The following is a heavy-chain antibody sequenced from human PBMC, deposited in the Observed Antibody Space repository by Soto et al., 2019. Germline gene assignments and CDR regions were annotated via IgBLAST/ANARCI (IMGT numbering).Heavy chain of an antibody. V-gene: IGHV3-23*01. D-gene: IGHD6-19*01. CDR3: AKDQSEVYSSAFNSPLEA. Sequence: DVQLLESGGGLIQPGGSLRLSCAASGFTFSNFAMTWVRQAPGKGLEWVASISGGGSGPFYADSVRGRFTISRNNFYNALYLQMTSLRPEDTAIYYCAKDQSEVYSSAFNSPLEAWGQGTLVAVSS. CDR1: GFTFSNFA. CDR2: ISGGGSGP. J-gene: IGHJ5*02.